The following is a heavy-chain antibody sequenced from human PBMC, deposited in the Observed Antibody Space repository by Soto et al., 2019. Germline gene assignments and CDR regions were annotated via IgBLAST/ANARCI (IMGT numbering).Heavy chain of an antibody. D-gene: IGHD2-21*02. V-gene: IGHV1-58*01. J-gene: IGHJ6*02. Sequence: GASVKVSCKASGFTFTDSAVQWVRQARGQGLEWIGGIVVGRGNTNNAQKFQERVTMTRDMSTATAYMDLSSLRSEDTAIYYCARHYSGRGGDGHYYGMDVWGQGTTVTVSS. CDR3: ARHYSGRGGDGHYYGMDV. CDR1: GFTFTDSA. CDR2: IVVGRGNT.